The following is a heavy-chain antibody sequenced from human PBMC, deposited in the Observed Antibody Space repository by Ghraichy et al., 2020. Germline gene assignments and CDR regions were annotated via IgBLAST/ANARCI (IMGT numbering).Heavy chain of an antibody. V-gene: IGHV3-48*02. CDR1: GFTFSDYG. J-gene: IGHJ4*02. D-gene: IGHD5-18*01. CDR3: VNSSLDTSGPWHNFDS. Sequence: GGSLRLSCAASGFTFSDYGMAWVRQVPGKGLEWISFIRRDNDNIQYADSVKGRFTISRDNAKNSVYLQLNSLRDEDTAVYFCVNSSLDTSGPWHNFDSWGQGTLGPVSS. CDR2: IRRDNDNI.